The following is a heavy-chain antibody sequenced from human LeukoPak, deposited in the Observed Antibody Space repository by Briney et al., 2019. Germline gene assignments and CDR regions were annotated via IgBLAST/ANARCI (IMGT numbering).Heavy chain of an antibody. D-gene: IGHD3-10*01. CDR3: ARGRAGNYYNHNDY. V-gene: IGHV3-74*01. CDR2: SNGDGSIT. Sequence: GSLRLSCAASGFSISGYWMHWVRQAPGKGLVWVSRSNGDGSITAYADSVKGRFTISRDNAKNTLYLQMNSLRAEDTAVYYCARGRAGNYYNHNDYWGQGTLVTVSS. J-gene: IGHJ4*02. CDR1: GFSISGYW.